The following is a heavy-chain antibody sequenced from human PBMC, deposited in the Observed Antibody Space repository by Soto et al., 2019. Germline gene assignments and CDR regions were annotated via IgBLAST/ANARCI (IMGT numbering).Heavy chain of an antibody. D-gene: IGHD2-15*01. CDR1: GGTFSSYA. CDR3: ARERLLGYCSGGSCYSYWFDP. V-gene: IGHV1-69*12. J-gene: IGHJ5*02. Sequence: QVQLVQSGAEVKKPGSSVKVSCKASGGTFSSYAISWVRQAPGQGLEWMGGIIPIFGTANYAQKFQGRVTITADESTSTAYRELSSLRSEDTAVYYCARERLLGYCSGGSCYSYWFDPWGQGTLVTVSS. CDR2: IIPIFGTA.